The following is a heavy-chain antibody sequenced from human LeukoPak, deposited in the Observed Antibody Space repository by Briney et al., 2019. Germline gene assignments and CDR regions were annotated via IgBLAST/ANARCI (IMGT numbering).Heavy chain of an antibody. CDR2: IYYSGST. D-gene: IGHD3-22*01. CDR1: GGSISNYY. CDR3: ARGQGVTVIKVGKNWFDP. V-gene: IGHV4-39*07. Sequence: SETLSLTCTVSGGSISNYYWGWIRQPPGKGLEWIGSIYYSGSTYYNPSLKSRVTISVDTSKNQFSLKLSSVTAADTGVYYCARGQGVTVIKVGKNWFDPWSQGTQVIVSP. J-gene: IGHJ5*02.